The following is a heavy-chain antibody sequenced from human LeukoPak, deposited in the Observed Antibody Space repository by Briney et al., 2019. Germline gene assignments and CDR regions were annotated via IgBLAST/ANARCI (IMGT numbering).Heavy chain of an antibody. V-gene: IGHV3-7*01. CDR1: GFTFSSYW. CDR2: IKQDGSEK. D-gene: IGHD1-26*01. J-gene: IGHJ5*02. Sequence: GGSLRLSCAASGFTFSSYWMGWVRQAPGMGLEWVATIKQDGSEKYYLDSVKGRFTISRDNVKNSLFLQMNSLRAEDTAVYYCAGARGWEFSSWGQETLVTVSS. CDR3: AGARGWEFSS.